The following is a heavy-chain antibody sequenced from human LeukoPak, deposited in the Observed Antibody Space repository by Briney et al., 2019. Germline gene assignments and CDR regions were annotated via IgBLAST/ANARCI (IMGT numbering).Heavy chain of an antibody. CDR2: MYYSGTA. Sequence: SQTLSLTRSVSGGSISSGSYCWSWIRQHPGKGLEWIGYMYYSGTAYYNPSFRSRATISVDTSKNQFSLKLSSVTAADTAVYYCARAGYDFLGYTNWFDPWGQGTLVTVSS. D-gene: IGHD3/OR15-3a*01. V-gene: IGHV4-31*02. CDR3: ARAGYDFLGYTNWFDP. J-gene: IGHJ5*02. CDR1: GGSISSGSYC.